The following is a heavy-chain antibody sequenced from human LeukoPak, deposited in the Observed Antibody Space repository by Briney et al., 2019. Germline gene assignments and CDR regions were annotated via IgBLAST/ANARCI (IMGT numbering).Heavy chain of an antibody. CDR3: ARDHPGYSSSWPWYFDL. D-gene: IGHD6-13*01. J-gene: IGHJ2*01. Sequence: SETLSLTCTVSGGSISSYYWSWIRQPPGKGLEWTGYIYYSGSTNYNPSLKSRVTISVDTSKNQFSLKLSSVTAADTAVYYCARDHPGYSSSWPWYFDLWGRGTLVTVSS. CDR2: IYYSGST. V-gene: IGHV4-59*01. CDR1: GGSISSYY.